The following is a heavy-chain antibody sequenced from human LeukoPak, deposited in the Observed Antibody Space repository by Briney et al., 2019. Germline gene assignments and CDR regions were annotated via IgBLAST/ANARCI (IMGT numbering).Heavy chain of an antibody. CDR3: AREPGYGSGTLVVY. CDR2: IYSGGST. V-gene: IGHV3-66*01. D-gene: IGHD3-10*01. Sequence: GGSLRLSCAASGFTVSSNYMSWVRQAPGKGLECVSVIYSGGSTYYADSVKGRFTISRDNSKNTLYLQMNSLRAEDTAVYYCAREPGYGSGTLVVYWGQGTLVTVSS. J-gene: IGHJ4*02. CDR1: GFTVSSNY.